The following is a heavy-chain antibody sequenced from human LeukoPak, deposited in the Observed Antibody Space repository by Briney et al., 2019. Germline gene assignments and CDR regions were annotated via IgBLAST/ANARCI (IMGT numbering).Heavy chain of an antibody. CDR1: GYTLTELS. CDR3: ATKQGSIFGVVIPFDY. D-gene: IGHD3-3*01. V-gene: IGHV1-24*01. CDR2: FDPEDGET. Sequence: ASVKVSCKVSGYTLTELSMHCVRQAPGKGLEWMGGFDPEDGETIYAQKFQGRVTMTEDTSTDTAYMELSSLRSEDTAVYYCATKQGSIFGVVIPFDYWGQGTLVTVSS. J-gene: IGHJ4*02.